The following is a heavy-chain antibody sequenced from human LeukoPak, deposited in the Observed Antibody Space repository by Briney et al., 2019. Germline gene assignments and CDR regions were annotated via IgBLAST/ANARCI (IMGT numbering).Heavy chain of an antibody. Sequence: PSGTLSLTCAVYGGSFSGYYWSWIRQPPGKGLEWIGEINHSGSTNYNPSLKSRVTISVDTSKNQFSLKLSSVTAADTAVYYCASSRWGIQLWSFDYWGQGTLVTVSS. V-gene: IGHV4-34*01. J-gene: IGHJ4*02. CDR1: GGSFSGYY. CDR2: INHSGST. D-gene: IGHD5-18*01. CDR3: ASSRWGIQLWSFDY.